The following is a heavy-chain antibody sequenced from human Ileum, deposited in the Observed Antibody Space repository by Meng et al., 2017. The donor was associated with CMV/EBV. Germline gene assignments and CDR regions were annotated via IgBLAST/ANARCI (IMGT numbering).Heavy chain of an antibody. CDR2: IYHRGTT. V-gene: IGHV4-61*01. Sequence: SETLSLTCSVSGDSVSSPSYYWSWIRPPPGKGLEWIGYIYHRGTTNYNPSLKNRVALTVDSSKNQFSLRLNSMTAADTAVYYCARLDRFCGGTTRLVFHSWGQGTRVTVSS. CDR1: GDSVSSPSYY. J-gene: IGHJ4*02. CDR3: ARLDRFCGGTTRLVFHS. D-gene: IGHD2-21*01.